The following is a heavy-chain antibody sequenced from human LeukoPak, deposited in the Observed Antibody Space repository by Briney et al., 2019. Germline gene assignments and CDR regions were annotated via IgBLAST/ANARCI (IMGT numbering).Heavy chain of an antibody. D-gene: IGHD2-21*01. J-gene: IGHJ4*02. CDR3: ARLQGDSTAIFDF. Sequence: PSETLSLTCTVSGGSISGNYWSWIRQPPGKGLEWVGYIYYTGTTNYNPSLKSRVTVSVDTSKNQFALKLSSVTAADTAVYYCARLQGDSTAIFDFWGQGTLVAVSS. CDR2: IYYTGTT. CDR1: GGSISGNY. V-gene: IGHV4-59*01.